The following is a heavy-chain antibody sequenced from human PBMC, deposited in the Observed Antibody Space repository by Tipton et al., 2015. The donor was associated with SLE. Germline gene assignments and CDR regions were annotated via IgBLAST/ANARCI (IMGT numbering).Heavy chain of an antibody. Sequence: TLSLTCAVDGASFSDYYWMWVRQPPGKGLEWIGEIYHSGGTNYNPSLKSRVTISVDTSKNQFSLNLSSVTAADTAVDYCASYRSGVIKWVDDAFDIWGQGTMVTVSS. V-gene: IGHV4-34*01. CDR3: ASYRSGVIKWVDDAFDI. CDR1: GASFSDYY. D-gene: IGHD2-21*01. CDR2: IYHSGGT. J-gene: IGHJ3*02.